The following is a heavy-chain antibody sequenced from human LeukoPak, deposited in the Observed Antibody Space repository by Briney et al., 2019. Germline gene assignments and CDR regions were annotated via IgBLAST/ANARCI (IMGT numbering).Heavy chain of an antibody. J-gene: IGHJ4*02. CDR2: IRYDGSNK. Sequence: GGSLRLSCAASGFTFSSYDMHWVRQAPGKGLEWVAFIRYDGSNKYYADSVKGRFTISRDNSKNTLYPQMNSLRAEDTAVYYCAKGRSVDYWGQGTLVTVSS. CDR3: AKGRSVDY. D-gene: IGHD3-3*01. CDR1: GFTFSSYD. V-gene: IGHV3-30*02.